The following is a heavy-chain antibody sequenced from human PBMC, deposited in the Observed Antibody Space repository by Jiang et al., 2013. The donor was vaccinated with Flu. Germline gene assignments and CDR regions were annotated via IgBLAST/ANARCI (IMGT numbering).Heavy chain of an antibody. D-gene: IGHD1-26*01. V-gene: IGHV4-39*07. Sequence: LLKPSETLSLTCTVSGDSISNSHYYWGWIRQAPGQGLQWIGSIYFTGSTYNDPSLKSRVTISVDTSKNQFSLRVSSVTAADTAVYYCVRLDSGAWEFDYWGQGTLVTVSS. CDR3: VRLDSGAWEFDY. CDR2: IYFTGST. CDR1: GDSISNSHYY. J-gene: IGHJ4*02.